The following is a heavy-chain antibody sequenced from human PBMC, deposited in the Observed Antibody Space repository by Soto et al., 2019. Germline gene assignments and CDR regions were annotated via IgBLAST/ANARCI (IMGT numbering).Heavy chain of an antibody. D-gene: IGHD3-10*01. V-gene: IGHV1-69*02. J-gene: IGHJ6*02. CDR2: IIPILGIA. Sequence: ASVKVSCKASGGTFSSYTISWVRQVPGQGLEWMGRIIPILGIANYAQKFQGRVTITADKSTSTAYMELSSLRSEDTAVYYCARGMVRGVIYYYGMDVWGQGTXVTVSS. CDR3: ARGMVRGVIYYYGMDV. CDR1: GGTFSSYT.